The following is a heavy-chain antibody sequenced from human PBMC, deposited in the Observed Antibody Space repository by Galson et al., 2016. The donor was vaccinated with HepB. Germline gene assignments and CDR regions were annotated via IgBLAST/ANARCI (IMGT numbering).Heavy chain of an antibody. J-gene: IGHJ3*02. Sequence: SETLSLTCGVSGDSISRINWWSWVRQSPGKGLEWIGEIYHTGSTNYNPSLKSRVTISVDKSKNQFSLKVNSITAADTAVYYCARDSRDISGWRAFDIWGQGTMVTVSS. V-gene: IGHV4-4*02. CDR3: ARDSRDISGWRAFDI. D-gene: IGHD6-19*01. CDR1: GDSISRINW. CDR2: IYHTGST.